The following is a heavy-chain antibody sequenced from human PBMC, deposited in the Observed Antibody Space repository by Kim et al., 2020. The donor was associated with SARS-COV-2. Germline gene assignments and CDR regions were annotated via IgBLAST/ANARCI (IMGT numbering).Heavy chain of an antibody. V-gene: IGHV3-21*01. J-gene: IGHJ5*02. CDR3: ARTSPLYNWFDP. Sequence: GGSLRLSRAASGFTFSSYSMNWVRQAPGKGLEWVSSISSSSSYIYYADSVKGRFTISRDNAKNSLYLQMNSLRAEDTAVYYCARTSPLYNWFDPWGQGTLVTVSS. CDR2: ISSSSSYI. CDR1: GFTFSSYS. D-gene: IGHD3-16*02.